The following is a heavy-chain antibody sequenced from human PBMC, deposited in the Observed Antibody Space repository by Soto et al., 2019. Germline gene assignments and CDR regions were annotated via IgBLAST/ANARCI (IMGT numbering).Heavy chain of an antibody. D-gene: IGHD3-22*01. J-gene: IGHJ3*02. CDR3: ARDLGYYYDSSGYKAFDI. V-gene: IGHV4-59*01. Sequence: PSETLSLTCTVSGGSISSYYWSWIRQPPGKGLEWIGYIYYSGSINYNPSLKSRVTISVDTSKNQFSLKLSSVTAADTAVYYCARDLGYYYDSSGYKAFDIWGQGTMVTVSS. CDR1: GGSISSYY. CDR2: IYYSGSI.